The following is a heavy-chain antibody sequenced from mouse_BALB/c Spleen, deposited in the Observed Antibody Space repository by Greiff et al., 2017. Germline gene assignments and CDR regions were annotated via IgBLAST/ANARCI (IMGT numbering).Heavy chain of an antibody. V-gene: IGHV5-6-5*01. CDR3: ARVQYGNYFDY. D-gene: IGHD2-10*02. CDR1: GFTFSSYA. CDR2: ISSGGST. Sequence: EVNVVESGGGLVKPGGSLKLSCAASGFTFSSYAMSWVRQTPEKRLEWVASISSGGSTYYPDSVKGRFTISRDNARNILYLQMSSLRSEDTAMYYCARVQYGNYFDYWGQGTTLTVSS. J-gene: IGHJ2*01.